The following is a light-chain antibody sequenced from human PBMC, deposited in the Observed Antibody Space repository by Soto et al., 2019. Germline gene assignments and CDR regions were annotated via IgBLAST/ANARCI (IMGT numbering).Light chain of an antibody. J-gene: IGKJ2*01. CDR1: RAISDW. V-gene: IGKV1-5*03. CDR3: QQYNTFSFT. Sequence: DIQMTQSPSTLSASLGDRVTITCRASRAISDWLAWYQQRPGEAPKLLIYRSSRLESGVPSRFSGSGSGTEFTLTISGLQPDDFATYYCQQYNTFSFTFGQGTKLEI. CDR2: RSS.